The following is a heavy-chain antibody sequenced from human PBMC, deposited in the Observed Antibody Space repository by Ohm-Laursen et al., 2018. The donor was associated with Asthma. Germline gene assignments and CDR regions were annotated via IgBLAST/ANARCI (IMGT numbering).Heavy chain of an antibody. D-gene: IGHD1-26*01. J-gene: IGHJ2*01. CDR1: GFTFDSYS. V-gene: IGHV3-23*01. CDR2: ISANGGYT. Sequence: SLRLSCAASGFTFDSYSMSWVRQAPGRGLEWASGISANGGYTPYADSVQGRFAISRDNSKNTLYLQMDSLRGEDTAVYYCARKRLWDLPDWYFDLWGRGTLVSVSS. CDR3: ARKRLWDLPDWYFDL.